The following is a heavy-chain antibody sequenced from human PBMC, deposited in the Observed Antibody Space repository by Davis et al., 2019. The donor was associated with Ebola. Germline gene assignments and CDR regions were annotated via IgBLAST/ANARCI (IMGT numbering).Heavy chain of an antibody. V-gene: IGHV3-30-3*01. CDR2: ISNTGNNK. D-gene: IGHD3-3*01. CDR1: EFTFTSYS. CDR3: ARAGYYSFYGMDI. Sequence: PGGSLRLSCAASEFTFTSYSMHWVRQAPGKGLEWVALISNTGNNKHYADSVKGRFTISRDNSKNTLYLQMSSLRAEDTAIYYCARAGYYSFYGMDIWGKGTTVTVSS. J-gene: IGHJ6*04.